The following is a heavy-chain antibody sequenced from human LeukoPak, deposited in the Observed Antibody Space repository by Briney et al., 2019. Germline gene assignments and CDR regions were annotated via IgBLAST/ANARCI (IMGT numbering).Heavy chain of an antibody. CDR1: GFTFSKYW. D-gene: IGHD3-16*01. Sequence: GGSLRLSCTVSGFTFSKYWMRWVRQAPGKGLEWVASIDKNGREKRYVDSVEGRFTISRDNAKNSVYLQMNSLRAEDTAVYYCARYRADGGSYDALDIWGQGTMVTVSS. CDR2: IDKNGREK. CDR3: ARYRADGGSYDALDI. V-gene: IGHV3-7*01. J-gene: IGHJ3*02.